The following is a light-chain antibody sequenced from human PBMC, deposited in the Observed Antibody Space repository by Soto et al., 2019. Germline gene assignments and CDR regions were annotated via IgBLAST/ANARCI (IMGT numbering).Light chain of an antibody. CDR3: NSYTSSSTPV. CDR2: EVS. CDR1: SSDVGGYNY. Sequence: QSALTQPASVSGSPGQAITISCTGTSSDVGGYNYVSWYQQHPGKAPKLMIYEVSNRPSGVSDRFPGSKSGNTASLTISGLQAEDEADYYCNSYTSSSTPVFGPGTKVTVL. J-gene: IGLJ1*01. V-gene: IGLV2-14*01.